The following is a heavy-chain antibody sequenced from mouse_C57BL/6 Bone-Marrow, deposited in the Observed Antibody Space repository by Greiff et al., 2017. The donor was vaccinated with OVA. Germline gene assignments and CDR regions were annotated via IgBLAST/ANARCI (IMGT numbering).Heavy chain of an antibody. Sequence: VQLQQSGAELVRPGASVTLSCKASGYTFTDYEMHWVKQTPVHGLEWIGAIDPETGGTAYNQKFKGKAILTADKSSSTAYMELRSLTSEYSAVDYCTRPNHYYVSSGDYWGQGTTLTVSS. D-gene: IGHD1-1*01. CDR2: IDPETGGT. CDR1: GYTFTDYE. V-gene: IGHV1-15*01. J-gene: IGHJ2*01. CDR3: TRPNHYYVSSGDY.